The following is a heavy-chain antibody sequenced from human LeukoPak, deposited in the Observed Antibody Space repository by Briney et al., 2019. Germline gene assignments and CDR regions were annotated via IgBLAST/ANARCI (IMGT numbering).Heavy chain of an antibody. V-gene: IGHV1-2*06. CDR3: ARDQGYYDSSGHDY. CDR1: GYTFTGYY. J-gene: IGHJ4*02. CDR2: INPNSGGT. Sequence: GASVKVSCKASGYTFTGYYMHWVRQAPGQGLEWMGRINPNSGGTNYAQKFQGRVTMTRDTSISTAYMELSRLRSDDTAVYYCARDQGYYDSSGHDYWGQGTLVTVSS. D-gene: IGHD3-22*01.